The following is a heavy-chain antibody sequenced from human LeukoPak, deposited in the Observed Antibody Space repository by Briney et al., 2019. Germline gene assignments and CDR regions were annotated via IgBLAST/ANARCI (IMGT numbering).Heavy chain of an antibody. Sequence: GGSLRLSCAASGFTFSSYSMNWVRQAPGKGLEWVSSISSSSSYIYYADSVKGRFTISRDNAKNSLYLQMNSLRAEDTAVYYCARDVRVVPAAIIYYGMDVWGQGTTVTVSS. D-gene: IGHD2-2*01. CDR3: ARDVRVVPAAIIYYGMDV. CDR2: ISSSSSYI. CDR1: GFTFSSYS. J-gene: IGHJ6*02. V-gene: IGHV3-21*01.